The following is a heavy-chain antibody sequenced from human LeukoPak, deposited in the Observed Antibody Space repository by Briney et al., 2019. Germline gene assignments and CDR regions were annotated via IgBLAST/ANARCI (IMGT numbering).Heavy chain of an antibody. V-gene: IGHV1-24*01. J-gene: IGHJ4*02. D-gene: IGHD1-1*01. CDR3: ATDLGTGASGFDY. CDR2: FDPEDGET. Sequence: ASVKVSCKVSGYTLTELSMRWVRQAPGKGLEWMGGFDPEDGETIYAQKFQGRVTMTEDTSTDTAYMELSSPRSEDTAVYYCATDLGTGASGFDYWGQGTLVTVSS. CDR1: GYTLTELS.